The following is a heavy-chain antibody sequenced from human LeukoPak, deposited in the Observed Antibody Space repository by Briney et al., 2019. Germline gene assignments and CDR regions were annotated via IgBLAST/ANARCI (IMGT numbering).Heavy chain of an antibody. V-gene: IGHV3-23*01. CDR3: AKDSGYYYDSSNYLYFDS. CDR2: ISASGGST. D-gene: IGHD3-22*01. J-gene: IGHJ4*02. CDR1: GFTFSNYA. Sequence: PGGSLRLSCAASGFTFSNYAMSWVRQAPGKGLEWVSGISASGGSTYYADSVKGRFTISRDNSRNTLYLQMNSLRAEDTAVYYCAKDSGYYYDSSNYLYFDSRGQGTLVTVSS.